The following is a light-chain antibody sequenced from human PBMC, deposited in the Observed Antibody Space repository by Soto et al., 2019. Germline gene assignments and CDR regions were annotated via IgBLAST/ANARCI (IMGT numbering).Light chain of an antibody. CDR3: QQSYSTPWT. J-gene: IGKJ1*01. CDR1: QTIRKS. V-gene: IGKV1-39*01. CDR2: GAS. Sequence: DIQMTQSPSSLSASIGDRVTITCRASQTIRKSLNWSQQKAETAPKLLIFGASSLQSGVPSRFSASGSGTEFTLTINSLQPEDFATYQCQQSYSTPWTLGQGTKVDIK.